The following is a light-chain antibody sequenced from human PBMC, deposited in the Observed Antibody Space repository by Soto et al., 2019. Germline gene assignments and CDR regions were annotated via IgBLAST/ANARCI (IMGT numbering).Light chain of an antibody. V-gene: IGKV1-12*01. CDR2: GAS. J-gene: IGKJ5*01. CDR1: QDVGKW. CDR3: QQSYSTPFT. Sequence: DIQMTQSPPSVSASVGDRVTITCRASQDVGKWLAWYQQKPGKAPTLLIHGASSLQSGVPPRYSGSGYGTDFTLTISSLQPEDSETYYCQQSYSTPFTFGQGTRLEIK.